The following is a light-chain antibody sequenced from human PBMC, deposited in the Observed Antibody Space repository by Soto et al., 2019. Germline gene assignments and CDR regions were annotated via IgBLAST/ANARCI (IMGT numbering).Light chain of an antibody. CDR2: GAS. Sequence: EIVLRQSPGTLSLSPGERATLSFRASRSVSSSYLAWYQQKPGQAPRLLIYGASSRATGIPDRFSGSGSGTDFTLTISRLEPEDFAVYYCQQYGSSRLTFGGGTKVDI. J-gene: IGKJ4*01. CDR1: RSVSSSY. CDR3: QQYGSSRLT. V-gene: IGKV3-20*01.